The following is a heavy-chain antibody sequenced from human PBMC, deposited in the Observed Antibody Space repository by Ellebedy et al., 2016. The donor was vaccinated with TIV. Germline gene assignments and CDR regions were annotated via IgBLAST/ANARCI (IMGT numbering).Heavy chain of an antibody. V-gene: IGHV4-39*07. Sequence: MPGGSLRLSCTVSGGSISSSVYFWGWIRQPPGKGLEWIGSLNYGGETYFDPSLKSRVTMSLDTSKNQFSLKVNSVTAADTAIYYCASHRGFYSGWSFDYWGQGTLITVSS. CDR2: LNYGGET. CDR3: ASHRGFYSGWSFDY. J-gene: IGHJ4*02. D-gene: IGHD5-12*01. CDR1: GGSISSSVYF.